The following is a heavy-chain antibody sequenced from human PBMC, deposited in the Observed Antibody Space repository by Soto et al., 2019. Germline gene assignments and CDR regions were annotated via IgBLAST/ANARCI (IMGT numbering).Heavy chain of an antibody. CDR3: ARDRVKHIDY. CDR2: ISYDGVNK. Sequence: GGSLRLSCATSGFTFSSYALHWVRQAPGKGLEWVAVISYDGVNKYYVDSVKGRFTISRDNAKNSLYLQMNSLRAEDTAVYYCARDRVKHIDYWGQGTLVTVSS. V-gene: IGHV3-30-3*01. CDR1: GFTFSSYA. J-gene: IGHJ4*02. D-gene: IGHD2-21*01.